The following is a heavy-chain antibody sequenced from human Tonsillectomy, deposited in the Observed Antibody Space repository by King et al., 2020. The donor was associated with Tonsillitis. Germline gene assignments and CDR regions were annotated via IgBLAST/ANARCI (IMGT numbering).Heavy chain of an antibody. Sequence: VQLVESGGGLVQSGGSLRLSCVASEFTFSAYWMTWVRQAPGKGLEWVANINRDESQKHYVDSVKGRFTISRDNAKNCVYLQMNSLRAEDTALYYCARDYTPTGGSSYYDAFDIWGQGTKVTVSS. V-gene: IGHV3-7*03. CDR2: INRDESQK. CDR1: EFTFSAYW. J-gene: IGHJ3*02. CDR3: ARDYTPTGGSSYYDAFDI. D-gene: IGHD2-15*01.